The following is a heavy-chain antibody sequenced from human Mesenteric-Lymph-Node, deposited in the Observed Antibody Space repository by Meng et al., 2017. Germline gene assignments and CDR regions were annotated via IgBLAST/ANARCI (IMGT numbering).Heavy chain of an antibody. CDR1: GYTFTGYY. CDR3: VSLSGSSAEYYFDY. V-gene: IGHV1-2*06. J-gene: IGHJ4*02. D-gene: IGHD6-6*01. Sequence: QVQLGPAGVEVKKPGASVKVSCKASGYTFTGYYMHWVRQAPGQGLEWMGRINPNSGGTNYAQKFQGRVTMTRDTSISTAYMELSRLRSDDTAVYYCVSLSGSSAEYYFDYWGQGTLVTVSS. CDR2: INPNSGGT.